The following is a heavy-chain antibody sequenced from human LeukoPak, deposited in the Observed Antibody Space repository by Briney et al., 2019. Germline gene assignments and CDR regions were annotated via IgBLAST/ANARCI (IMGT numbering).Heavy chain of an antibody. CDR1: GFTLRNYW. CDR3: ARYSSSSGGAAYYLDY. J-gene: IGHJ4*01. D-gene: IGHD6-6*01. V-gene: IGHV3-74*01. CDR2: ISGDGSVT. Sequence: GGPLRLSCTASGFTLRNYWMHWVRQVPWKRLVWVSRISGDGSVTNYAASVQGPFPISTDHAKNILYLQINSLRSEDTAVYYCARYSSSSGGAAYYLDYWGHGTLVTVSS.